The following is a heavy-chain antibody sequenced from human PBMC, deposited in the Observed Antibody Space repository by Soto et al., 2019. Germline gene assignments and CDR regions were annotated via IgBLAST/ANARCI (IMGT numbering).Heavy chain of an antibody. CDR2: ISSSSSYI. Sequence: PVGSLRLSCAASGFTFSSYSMNWVRQAPGKGLEWVSSISSSSSYIYYADSVKGRFTISRDNAKNSLYLQMNSLRAEDTAVYYCARDQPALQCQLDHYYGMDVWGQGTTVTVSS. CDR3: ARDQPALQCQLDHYYGMDV. CDR1: GFTFSSYS. D-gene: IGHD2-2*01. J-gene: IGHJ6*02. V-gene: IGHV3-21*01.